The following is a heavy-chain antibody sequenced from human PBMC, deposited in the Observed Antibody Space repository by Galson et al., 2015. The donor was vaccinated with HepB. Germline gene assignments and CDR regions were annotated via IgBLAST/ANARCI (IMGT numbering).Heavy chain of an antibody. CDR1: GVSLDNYA. J-gene: IGHJ3*02. CDR2: ITWNSGIL. D-gene: IGHD3-10*01. Sequence: LRLSCAASGVSLDNYAMHWVRQAPGKGLEWVSGITWNSGILEYADSVKGRFTISRENAKDSLYLQMNSLRAEDTALYHCAKGRGGQIQGPDDAFDIWGQGTMVTVSS. CDR3: AKGRGGQIQGPDDAFDI. V-gene: IGHV3-9*01.